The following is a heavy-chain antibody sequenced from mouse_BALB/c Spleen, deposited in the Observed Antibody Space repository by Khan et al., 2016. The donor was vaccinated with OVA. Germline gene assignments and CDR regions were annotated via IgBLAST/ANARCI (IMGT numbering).Heavy chain of an antibody. Sequence: EVELVESGGDLVKPGGSLKLSCAASGFTFSSYSMSWVRQTPDKRLEWVASISSGGDYTYYPDSVKGRFTISRDNAKNTLYLHMSDLKSEDTAMYYCADYLTGSFAYWGQGTLVTVSA. CDR3: ADYLTGSFAY. V-gene: IGHV5-6*01. CDR1: GFTFSSYS. J-gene: IGHJ3*01. D-gene: IGHD4-1*01. CDR2: ISSGGDYT.